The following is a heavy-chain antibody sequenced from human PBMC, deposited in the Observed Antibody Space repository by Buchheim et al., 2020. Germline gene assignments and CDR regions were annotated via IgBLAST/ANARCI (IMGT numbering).Heavy chain of an antibody. Sequence: QVQLQESGPGLVKPSQTLSLTCTVSGGSLSRGGYHWSWIRQHPGKGLERIGYFYYSGSPFHNPSRKSRVNITVDTSKNQFSLKLSAVTAADTAVYYCARETGSFTMIDPRSDWGQGTL. CDR1: GGSLSRGGYH. J-gene: IGHJ4*02. CDR3: ARETGSFTMIDPRSD. CDR2: FYYSGSP. D-gene: IGHD3-22*01. V-gene: IGHV4-31*03.